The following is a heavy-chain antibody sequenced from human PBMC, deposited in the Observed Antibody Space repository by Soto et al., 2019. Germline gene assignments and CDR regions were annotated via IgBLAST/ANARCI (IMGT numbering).Heavy chain of an antibody. CDR2: IYYSGST. Sequence: SETLSLTCTVSGGSISSGDYYWSWIRQPPGKGLEWIGYIYYSGSTYYNPSLKSRVTISVDTSKNQFSLKLSSVTAADTAVYYCARGHSSSWYNFDYWGQGTLVTVSS. CDR3: ARGHSSSWYNFDY. J-gene: IGHJ4*02. CDR1: GGSISSGDYY. D-gene: IGHD6-13*01. V-gene: IGHV4-30-4*01.